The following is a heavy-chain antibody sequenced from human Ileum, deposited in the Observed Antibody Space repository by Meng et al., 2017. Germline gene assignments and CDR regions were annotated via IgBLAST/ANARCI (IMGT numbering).Heavy chain of an antibody. D-gene: IGHD4-23*01. CDR1: SGSISSNTY. Sequence: QLKGSGPGVVRPSGTLSLTCAVSSGSISSNTYWSWVRQPPGKGLEWIGQISHSGSAYYNPSLKSRVTLSVDKSKSQFSLMLTSVTAADTAIYYCARHGGYSQDFWGQGTLVTVSS. CDR2: ISHSGSA. V-gene: IGHV4-4*02. J-gene: IGHJ4*02. CDR3: ARHGGYSQDF.